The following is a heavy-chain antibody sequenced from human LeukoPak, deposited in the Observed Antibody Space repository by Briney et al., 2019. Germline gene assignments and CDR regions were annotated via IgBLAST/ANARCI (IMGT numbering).Heavy chain of an antibody. J-gene: IGHJ6*02. CDR3: ARGHTVTSYYYYGMDV. Sequence: SETLSLTCTVSGGSISSYYWSWIRQPPGKGLEWIGYIYYSGSTNYNPSLKSRVTISVDTSKNQFSLKLSSVTAADTAVYYCARGHTVTSYYYYGMDVWGQGTTVTVSS. CDR1: GGSISSYY. D-gene: IGHD4-11*01. V-gene: IGHV4-59*01. CDR2: IYYSGST.